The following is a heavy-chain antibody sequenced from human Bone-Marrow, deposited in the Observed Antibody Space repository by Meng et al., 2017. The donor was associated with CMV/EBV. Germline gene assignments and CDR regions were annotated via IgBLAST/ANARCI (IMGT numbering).Heavy chain of an antibody. CDR2: MRNKVANYAT. V-gene: IGHV3-73*01. CDR3: TRWVSGAAASFDF. Sequence: AALKISCAASGFTLSGSTVHWVRQASGKGLEWVGRMRNKVANYATAYSASVKGRFSISRDDSKNTAYLQMNSLRTDDAALYYCTRWVSGAAASFDFWGQGTLVTVSS. D-gene: IGHD6-25*01. CDR1: GFTLSGST. J-gene: IGHJ4*02.